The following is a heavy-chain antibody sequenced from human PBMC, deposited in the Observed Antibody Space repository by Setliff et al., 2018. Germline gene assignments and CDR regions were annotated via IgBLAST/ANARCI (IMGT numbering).Heavy chain of an antibody. Sequence: PSETLSLTCTVSGGSISSDDNYWSWIRLPQGKGLEWIGYIHNSGTAYYNPSLRSRLTISVDTSKNQFSLKLNSVTAADTAVYYCARRLRESHAFHIWGQGTLVTVSS. D-gene: IGHD2-15*01. CDR1: GGSISSDDNY. CDR3: ARRLRESHAFHI. J-gene: IGHJ3*02. CDR2: IHNSGTA. V-gene: IGHV4-30-4*08.